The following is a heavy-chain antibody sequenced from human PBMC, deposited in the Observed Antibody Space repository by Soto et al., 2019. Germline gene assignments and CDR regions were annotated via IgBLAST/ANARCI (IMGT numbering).Heavy chain of an antibody. CDR2: ISAYNGNT. CDR1: GGTFSSYG. J-gene: IGHJ6*02. V-gene: IGHV1-18*01. Sequence: ASVKVSCKASGGTFSSYGISWVRQAPGQGLEWMGWISAYNGNTNYAQKLQGRVTMTTDTSTSTAYMELRSLRSDDTAVYYCARYSRRPYGMDVWGQGTTVTVSS. D-gene: IGHD6-13*01. CDR3: ARYSRRPYGMDV.